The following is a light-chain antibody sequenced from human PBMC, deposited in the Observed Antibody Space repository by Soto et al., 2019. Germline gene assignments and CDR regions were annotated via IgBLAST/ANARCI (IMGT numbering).Light chain of an antibody. V-gene: IGKV1-33*01. CDR3: QQYENLRLHT. J-gene: IGKJ2*01. Sequence: DIQMTQSPSSLSASVGERVTITCRANEDISNYLNWYQQKPGRAPKLLIYDASTLETGVPSRFSGSGSETHFTFTISSLQTEDVGTYYCQQYENLRLHTFGPGTKL. CDR2: DAS. CDR1: EDISNY.